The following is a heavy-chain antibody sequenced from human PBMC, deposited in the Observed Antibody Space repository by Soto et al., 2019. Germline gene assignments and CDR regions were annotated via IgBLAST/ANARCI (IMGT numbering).Heavy chain of an antibody. J-gene: IGHJ6*02. D-gene: IGHD2-15*01. CDR2: IIPIFGTA. CDR1: GGTFSSYA. V-gene: IGHV1-69*13. Sequence: ASVKVSCKASGGTFSSYAISWVRQAPGQGLEWMGGIIPIFGTANYAQKFQGRVTITADESTSTAYMELSSLRSEDTAVYYCARDLKACTRGGSCYYYYYGMDVWGQGTTVTVSS. CDR3: ARDLKACTRGGSCYYYYYGMDV.